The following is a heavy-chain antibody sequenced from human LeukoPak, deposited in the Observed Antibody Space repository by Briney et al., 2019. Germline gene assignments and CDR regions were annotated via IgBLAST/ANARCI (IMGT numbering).Heavy chain of an antibody. J-gene: IGHJ5*02. CDR1: GFPFSSYA. V-gene: IGHV3-23*01. CDR2: VSGSGGTT. Sequence: GGSLRLSCAASGFPFSSYAMSWVRQAPGKGLEWVSAVSGSGGTTYYADSVKGRFTISRDNSKNTLYLQINILRGEDTAKYYCAKDKQWLVPGNWFDPWGQGTLVTVSS. D-gene: IGHD6-19*01. CDR3: AKDKQWLVPGNWFDP.